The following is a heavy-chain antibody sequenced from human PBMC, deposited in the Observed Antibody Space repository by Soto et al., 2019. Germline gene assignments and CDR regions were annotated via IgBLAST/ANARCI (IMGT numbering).Heavy chain of an antibody. CDR1: GGSVSNNTYY. J-gene: IGHJ5*02. CDR3: ARMYYYDSSGYGPCNWFDP. V-gene: IGHV4-61*01. D-gene: IGHD3-22*01. CDR2: VYYSGTT. Sequence: SETLSLTCSVSGGSVSNNTYYWSWIRQPPGKRLEWIGYVYYSGTTNYNPSLKSRVTISVDLSKNQFSLKLSSVTAADTAVYYCARMYYYDSSGYGPCNWFDPWGQGTLVTVSS.